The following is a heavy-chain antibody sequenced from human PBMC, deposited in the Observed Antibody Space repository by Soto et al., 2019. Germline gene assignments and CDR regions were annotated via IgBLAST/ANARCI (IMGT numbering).Heavy chain of an antibody. CDR1: GGSISSGDYY. D-gene: IGHD3-9*01. CDR3: ARDRPYYDILTGPSGFDP. J-gene: IGHJ5*02. V-gene: IGHV4-30-4*01. Sequence: SETLSLTCTVSGGSISSGDYYWSWIRQPPGKGLEWVGYIYYSGSTYYNPSLKSRVTISVDTSKNQFSLKLSSVTAADTAVYYCARDRPYYDILTGPSGFDPWGQGTLVTVSS. CDR2: IYYSGST.